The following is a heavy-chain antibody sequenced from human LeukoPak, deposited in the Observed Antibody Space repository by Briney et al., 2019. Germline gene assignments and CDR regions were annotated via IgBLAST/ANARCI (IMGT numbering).Heavy chain of an antibody. J-gene: IGHJ4*02. CDR3: AIRTPVDIVATLGERVKKGLDY. V-gene: IGHV1-8*01. Sequence: ASVKVSCKASGYTFTSYDINWLRQATGQGLEWMGWMNPNSVNTGYTQKFQGRVTMTRNNSMRTVYMELSSLRSEDTAVYYCAIRTPVDIVATLGERVKKGLDYWGQGTLVTVSS. CDR2: MNPNSVNT. CDR1: GYTFTSYD. D-gene: IGHD5-12*01.